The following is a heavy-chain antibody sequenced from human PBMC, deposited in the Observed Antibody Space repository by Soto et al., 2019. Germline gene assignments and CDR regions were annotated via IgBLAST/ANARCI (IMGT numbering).Heavy chain of an antibody. CDR1: GDSIKTHY. CDR3: ARDGGGKVRAFDI. D-gene: IGHD2-15*01. J-gene: IGHJ3*02. CDR2: IYYSGST. V-gene: IGHV4-59*11. Sequence: TLSLTCNVSGDSIKTHYWSWIRQPPGKGLEWIGYIYYSGSTQYNPSLKSRVTISVDTSKNQFSLKLSSVTAADTAVYYCARDGGGKVRAFDIWGQGTMVTVSS.